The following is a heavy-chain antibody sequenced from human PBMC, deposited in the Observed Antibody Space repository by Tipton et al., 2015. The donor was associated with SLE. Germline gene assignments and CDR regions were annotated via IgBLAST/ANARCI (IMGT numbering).Heavy chain of an antibody. D-gene: IGHD7-27*01. V-gene: IGHV4-39*07. CDR2: ISYSGST. CDR1: GGSISSGDYY. J-gene: IGHJ2*01. CDR3: AGDSTLPSSNWGVKSYWYFDL. Sequence: TLSLTCTVSGGSISSGDYYWSWIRQPPGKGLQWIGTISYSGSTYYNPSLKSRVTISVDTSKNQFSLKLSSVTAADTAVFFCAGDSTLPSSNWGVKSYWYFDLWGRGTLVTVSS.